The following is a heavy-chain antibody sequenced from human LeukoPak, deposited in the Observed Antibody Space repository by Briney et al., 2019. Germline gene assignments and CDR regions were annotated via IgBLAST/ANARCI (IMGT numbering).Heavy chain of an antibody. Sequence: GGSLRLSCAASGYTVSSNYMSWVRQAPGKGLKWVSVIYSGGSTYYADSVKGRFTISRDNSKNTLYLQMNSLRAEDTAVYYCARGEWLLDPGDYWGQGTLVTVSS. V-gene: IGHV3-53*01. CDR2: IYSGGST. CDR3: ARGEWLLDPGDY. J-gene: IGHJ4*02. D-gene: IGHD5-24*01. CDR1: GYTVSSNY.